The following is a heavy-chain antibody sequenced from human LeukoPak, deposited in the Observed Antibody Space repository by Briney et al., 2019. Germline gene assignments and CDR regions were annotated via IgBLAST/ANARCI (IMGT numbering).Heavy chain of an antibody. J-gene: IGHJ4*02. CDR1: GFTFSSYA. D-gene: IGHD3-9*01. V-gene: IGHV3-23*01. Sequence: GGSLRLSCAASGFTFSSYAMSWVRQAPGKGLEWVSAISGRGGSTYYADSVKGRFTISRDNSKNTLYLQMNSLRAEDTAVYYCAKDFSHYDILTGYFGYWGRGTLVTVSS. CDR3: AKDFSHYDILTGYFGY. CDR2: ISGRGGST.